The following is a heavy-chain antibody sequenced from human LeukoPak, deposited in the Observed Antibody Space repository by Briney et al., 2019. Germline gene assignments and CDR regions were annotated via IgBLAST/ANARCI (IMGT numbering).Heavy chain of an antibody. CDR3: ARGGGYSYGYAFDI. D-gene: IGHD5-18*01. Sequence: SETLSLTCTVSGGSISSGDYYWSWIRQPPGKGLEWIGYIYYSGTTYYNPSLKSRLTISVDTSKNQFSLKLSSVTAADTAVFYCARGGGYSYGYAFDIWGQGTMVTVS. CDR1: GGSISSGDYY. CDR2: IYYSGTT. J-gene: IGHJ3*02. V-gene: IGHV4-30-4*02.